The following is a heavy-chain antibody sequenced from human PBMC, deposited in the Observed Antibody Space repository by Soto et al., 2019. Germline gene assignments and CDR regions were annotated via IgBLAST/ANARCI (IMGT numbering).Heavy chain of an antibody. CDR1: GFIFRSYW. Sequence: GGSLRLSCSASGFIFRSYWMNWVRQAPGKGLEWVANIDQDGGEKNYVDSVRGRFIISKDNAENSLYLQMNDLRAEDTAVYYCARDGVAAGRYLDNWGQGTPVTVSS. J-gene: IGHJ4*02. D-gene: IGHD2-15*01. CDR2: IDQDGGEK. CDR3: ARDGVAAGRYLDN. V-gene: IGHV3-7*01.